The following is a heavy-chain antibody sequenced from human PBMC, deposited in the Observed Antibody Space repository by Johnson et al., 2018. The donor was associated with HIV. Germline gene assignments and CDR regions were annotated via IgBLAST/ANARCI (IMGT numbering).Heavy chain of an antibody. V-gene: IGHV3-30*04. J-gene: IGHJ3*02. CDR3: AREWGNAFDI. D-gene: IGHD3-16*01. CDR1: GFTFNSYA. CDR2: ISYDGSNK. Sequence: QVQLVESGGGVVQPGRSLRLSCAATGFTFNSYAMHWVRQAPGKGLEWVAVISYDGSNKDYADSVKGRFTISRDNSKNTLYLQMNSLRAEDTAVYYCAREWGNAFDIWGQGTMVTVSS.